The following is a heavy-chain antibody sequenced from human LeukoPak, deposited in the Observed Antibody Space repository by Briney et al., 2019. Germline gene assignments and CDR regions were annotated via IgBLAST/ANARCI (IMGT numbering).Heavy chain of an antibody. V-gene: IGHV4-59*08. D-gene: IGHD3-3*01. Sequence: SETLSLTCTVSGGSISYYYWSWIRQPPGKGLEWIGYIYYSGSTNYNPSLKSRVTISVDTSKNQFSLKLSSVTAADTAVYYCARHDRGARFFHWGQGTLVTVSS. CDR3: ARHDRGARFFH. J-gene: IGHJ4*02. CDR2: IYYSGST. CDR1: GGSISYYY.